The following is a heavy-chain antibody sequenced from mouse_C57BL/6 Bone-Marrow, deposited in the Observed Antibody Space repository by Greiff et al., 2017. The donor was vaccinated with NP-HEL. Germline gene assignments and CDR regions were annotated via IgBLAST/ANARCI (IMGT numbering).Heavy chain of an antibody. Sequence: VKLEESGPGLVAPSQSLSITCTVSGFSLTSYGVHWVRQPPGKGLEWLVVIWSDGSTTYNSALKSRLSISKDNSKSQVFLKMNSLQTDDTAMYYCARHGGNFYAMDYWGQGTSVTVSS. CDR3: ARHGGNFYAMDY. CDR1: GFSLTSYG. V-gene: IGHV2-6-1*01. CDR2: IWSDGST. J-gene: IGHJ4*01. D-gene: IGHD2-1*01.